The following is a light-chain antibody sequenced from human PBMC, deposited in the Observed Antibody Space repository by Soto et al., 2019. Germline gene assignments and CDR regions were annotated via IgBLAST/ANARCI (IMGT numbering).Light chain of an antibody. J-gene: IGKJ1*01. V-gene: IGKV3-20*01. Sequence: EIVLTQSPGTLSLSPGERATLSCRASESVSNNYLAWYQRKPGQAPRLLIYGASYRAPDIPYRFSGSGSGTDFTLTIARLEAEDFAVDIGQQYGSTPPTFGLGTKVEI. CDR2: GAS. CDR1: ESVSNNY. CDR3: QQYGSTPPT.